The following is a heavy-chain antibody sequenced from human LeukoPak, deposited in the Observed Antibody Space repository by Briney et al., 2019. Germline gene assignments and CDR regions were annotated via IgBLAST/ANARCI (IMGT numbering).Heavy chain of an antibody. J-gene: IGHJ4*02. D-gene: IGHD2-2*01. CDR3: ARGGKMPDY. CDR2: INAYNGDT. V-gene: IGHV1-18*01. CDR1: GYTFTSYG. Sequence: ASVKVSCKASGYTFTSYGISWVRQAPGQGLEWMGRINAYNGDTNYAQKLQGRVTMTTDTSTSTAYMELRRLRSDDPAADYCARGGKMPDYCGQGNLVTVSS.